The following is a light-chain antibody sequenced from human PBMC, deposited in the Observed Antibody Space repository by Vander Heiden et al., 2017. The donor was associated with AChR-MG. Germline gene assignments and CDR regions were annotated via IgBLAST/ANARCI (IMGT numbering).Light chain of an antibody. V-gene: IGLV2-23*01. CDR2: EGS. CDR1: SSDLGSYNL. J-gene: IGLJ3*02. Sequence: QSALTQPASVSGSPGQSITISCTGTSSDLGSYNLVSWYQQHPGKAPKVMIYEGSKRPSGVSNRFSGSKSGNTASLTISGLQAEDEADYYCCSYAGSSWVFGGGTKLTVL. CDR3: CSYAGSSWV.